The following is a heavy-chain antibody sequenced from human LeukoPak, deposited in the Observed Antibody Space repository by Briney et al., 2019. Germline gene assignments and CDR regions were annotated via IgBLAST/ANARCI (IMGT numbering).Heavy chain of an antibody. CDR3: ARYASGRYWFDP. CDR2: IYPSGLT. Sequence: SETLSLTCAVSGGSISSDSDDYAWSWIRQPPGKGLEWIGYIYPSGLTFYNPSLKSRVTISIDRSKTQFSLKLSSVTAADTAVYYCARYASGRYWFDPWGQGTLVTVSS. J-gene: IGHJ5*02. V-gene: IGHV4-30-2*01. D-gene: IGHD3-10*01. CDR1: GGSISSDSDDYA.